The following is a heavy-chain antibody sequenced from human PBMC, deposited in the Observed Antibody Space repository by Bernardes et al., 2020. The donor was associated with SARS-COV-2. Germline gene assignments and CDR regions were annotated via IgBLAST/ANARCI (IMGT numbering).Heavy chain of an antibody. CDR3: ASIHAPVAFDM. CDR2: ISHGGST. Sequence: SETLPVRCAFYGGSFSDYYWTWIQKPPGKGLEWIGEISHGGSTKYNPSLKSRVTISVDTSKNQFSLKLSSVTAADTAVYYCASIHAPVAFDMWGQGTMVTVSS. J-gene: IGHJ3*02. CDR1: GGSFSDYY. V-gene: IGHV4-34*01. D-gene: IGHD5-18*01.